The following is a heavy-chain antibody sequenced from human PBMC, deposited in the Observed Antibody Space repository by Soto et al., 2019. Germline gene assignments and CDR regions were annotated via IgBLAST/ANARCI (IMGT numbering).Heavy chain of an antibody. Sequence: GESLKISCKGSGYSFAGYWITWVRQKPGKGLEWMGRIDPSDSQTYYSPSFRGHVTISVTKSITTVFLQWSSLRASDTAMYYCARQIYDSDEGPNFQYYFDSWGQGTPVTVSS. CDR2: IDPSDSQT. CDR1: GYSFAGYW. J-gene: IGHJ4*02. V-gene: IGHV5-10-1*01. D-gene: IGHD5-12*01. CDR3: ARQIYDSDEGPNFQYYFDS.